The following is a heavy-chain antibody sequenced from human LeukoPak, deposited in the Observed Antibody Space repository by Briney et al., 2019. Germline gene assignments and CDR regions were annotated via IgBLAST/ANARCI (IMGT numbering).Heavy chain of an antibody. CDR1: GFTFDNYW. Sequence: GGSLRLSCTASGFTFDNYWMTWVRQPPGKGLEWVVNIKQDGGERYYVDSVKGRFTVSRDNAKNTLYLQVNNLRAEDTAVYYCARGPNSNWSGLDFWGQGTLLTVSS. CDR3: ARGPNSNWSGLDF. V-gene: IGHV3-7*01. CDR2: IKQDGGER. D-gene: IGHD6-6*01. J-gene: IGHJ4*02.